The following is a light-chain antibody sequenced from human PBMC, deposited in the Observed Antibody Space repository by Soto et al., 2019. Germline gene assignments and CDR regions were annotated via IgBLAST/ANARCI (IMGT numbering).Light chain of an antibody. Sequence: QSVLTQPPSASGTPGQRVTISCSGSSSNIGSNTVSWYQQLPGTAPKLLISSNNQRPSVVPDRFSGSKSGTSASLAISGLQSEDEADYYCAVCHDSLKVVFGGGTQLTVL. J-gene: IGLJ2*01. CDR3: AVCHDSLKVV. V-gene: IGLV1-44*01. CDR2: SNN. CDR1: SSNIGSNT.